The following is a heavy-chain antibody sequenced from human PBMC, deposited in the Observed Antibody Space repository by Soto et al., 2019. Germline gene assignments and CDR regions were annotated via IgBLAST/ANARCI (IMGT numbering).Heavy chain of an antibody. CDR3: ARGSYYDFWSGYQSYAFDI. D-gene: IGHD3-3*01. CDR2: MNPNSGNT. Sequence: VASVKVSCKASGYTFTSYDINWVRQATGQGLEWMGWMNPNSGNTGYAQKFQGRVTMTRNTSISTAYMELSSLRSEDTAVYYCARGSYYDFWSGYQSYAFDIWGQGTMVTVSS. V-gene: IGHV1-8*01. CDR1: GYTFTSYD. J-gene: IGHJ3*02.